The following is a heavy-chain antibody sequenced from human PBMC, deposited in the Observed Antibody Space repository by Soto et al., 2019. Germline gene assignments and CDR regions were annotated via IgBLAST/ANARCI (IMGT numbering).Heavy chain of an antibody. D-gene: IGHD4-17*01. CDR3: ARDFDGDYLDLIRFDY. CDR2: ISAYNGNT. J-gene: IGHJ4*02. Sequence: QVQLVQSGAEVKKPGASVKVSCKASGYTFTSYGISWVRQAPGQGLEWMGWISAYNGNTNYAQKLQGRVTMTTDTTTSTAYMELRSLRSDDTAVYYCARDFDGDYLDLIRFDYWGQGTLVTVSS. CDR1: GYTFTSYG. V-gene: IGHV1-18*01.